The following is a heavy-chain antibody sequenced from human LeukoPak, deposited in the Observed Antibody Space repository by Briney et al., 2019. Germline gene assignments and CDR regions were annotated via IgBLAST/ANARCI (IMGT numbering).Heavy chain of an antibody. CDR2: IIPIFGTA. J-gene: IGHJ5*02. V-gene: IGHV1-69*13. CDR1: GGTFSSYA. Sequence: SVKISCKASGGTFSSYAISWVRQAPGQGLEWMGGIIPIFGTANYAQKFQGRVTITADESTSTAYMELSSLRSEDTAVYYCARSWSSGWYEGNWFDPWGQGTLVTVSS. CDR3: ARSWSSGWYEGNWFDP. D-gene: IGHD6-19*01.